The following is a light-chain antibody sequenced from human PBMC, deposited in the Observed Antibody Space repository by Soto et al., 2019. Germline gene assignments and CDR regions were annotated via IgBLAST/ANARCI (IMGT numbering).Light chain of an antibody. Sequence: QSVLTQPASVSGSPGQSITISCTGTSSDVGGYNYVSWYQQHPGKAPKLMIYEVSNRPSGVSNRFSGSKSGNTASLTNSGLQAEDEADYYCSSHTSSSTLGVFGGGTKLTVL. CDR3: SSHTSSSTLGV. J-gene: IGLJ2*01. CDR2: EVS. V-gene: IGLV2-14*01. CDR1: SSDVGGYNY.